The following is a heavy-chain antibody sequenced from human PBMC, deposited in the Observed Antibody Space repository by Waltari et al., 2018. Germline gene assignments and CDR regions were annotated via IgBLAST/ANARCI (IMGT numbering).Heavy chain of an antibody. D-gene: IGHD2-2*01. J-gene: IGHJ6*02. Sequence: QVQLVQSGAEVKKPGSSVKVSCKASGGTFSSYAISWVRQAPGQGLEWMGGIIPIFGKASYAQKFTGRVTITADESTSTAYMELGSLGSEDTAVYYGARAQHCSSTSCYYYYYGMDVWGQGTTVTVSS. CDR3: ARAQHCSSTSCYYYYYGMDV. V-gene: IGHV1-69*12. CDR2: IIPIFGKA. CDR1: GGTFSSYA.